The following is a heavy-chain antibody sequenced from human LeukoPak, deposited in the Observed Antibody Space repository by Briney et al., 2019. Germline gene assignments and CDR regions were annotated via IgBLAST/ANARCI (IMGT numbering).Heavy chain of an antibody. Sequence: SVKVSCKASGGTCSSYAISWVRQAPGQGLEWMGGIIPIFGTANYAQKFQGRVPITADESTSTAYMELSSLRSEDTAVYYCASLTLYYYDSGYPEHTDYWGQGTLVTVSS. CDR3: ASLTLYYYDSGYPEHTDY. V-gene: IGHV1-69*01. D-gene: IGHD3-22*01. CDR1: GGTCSSYA. CDR2: IIPIFGTA. J-gene: IGHJ4*02.